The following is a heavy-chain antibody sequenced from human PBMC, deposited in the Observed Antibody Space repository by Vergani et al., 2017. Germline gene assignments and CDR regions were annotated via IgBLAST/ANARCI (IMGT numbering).Heavy chain of an antibody. V-gene: IGHV4-59*01. D-gene: IGHD3-22*01. CDR2: IYYSGST. Sequence: QVQLQESGPGLVKPSETLSLTCTVSGGSISSYYWSWIRQPPGKGLEWIGYIYYSGSTNYNPSLKSRVTISVDTSKNQFSLKLSSVTAADTAVYYCARGPGSASSGPYYYYYGMDVWGQG. J-gene: IGHJ6*02. CDR1: GGSISSYY. CDR3: ARGPGSASSGPYYYYYGMDV.